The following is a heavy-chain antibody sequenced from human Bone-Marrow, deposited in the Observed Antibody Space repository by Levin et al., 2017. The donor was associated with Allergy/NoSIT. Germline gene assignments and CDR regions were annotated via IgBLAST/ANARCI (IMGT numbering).Heavy chain of an antibody. D-gene: IGHD6-19*01. V-gene: IGHV3-21*06. CDR1: GFDFNTHD. Sequence: GGYLRLSCRGSGFDFNTHDMNWVRQAPGQGLEWVSSISGNSHYVYYADSVKGRFSISRDNAKNSMFLHMNSLRVEDTAVYYCARSQGRSGWSYYYYGMDVWGRGTTLTVSS. CDR2: ISGNSHYV. J-gene: IGHJ6*02. CDR3: ARSQGRSGWSYYYYGMDV.